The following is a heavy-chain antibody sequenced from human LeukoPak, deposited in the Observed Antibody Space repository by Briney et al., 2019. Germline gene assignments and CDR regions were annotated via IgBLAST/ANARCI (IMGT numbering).Heavy chain of an antibody. V-gene: IGHV4-39*01. CDR1: GGSISSSSYY. CDR3: ARHFVPPLIVLMVYAIQGALGPFDY. J-gene: IGHJ4*02. CDR2: IYYSGST. D-gene: IGHD2-8*01. Sequence: SETLSLTCTVSGGSISSSSYYWGWIRQPPGKGLEWIGCIYYSGSTYYNPSLKSRVTISVDTSKNQFSLKLSSVTAADTAVYYCARHFVPPLIVLMVYAIQGALGPFDYWGQGTLVTVSS.